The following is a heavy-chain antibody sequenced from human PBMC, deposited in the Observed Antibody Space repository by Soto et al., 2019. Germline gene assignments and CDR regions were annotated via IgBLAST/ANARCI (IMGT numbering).Heavy chain of an antibody. CDR1: GYTLTELS. CDR2: FDPEDGET. V-gene: IGHV1-24*01. J-gene: IGHJ4*02. CDR3: ATDLGGRYCSSTSCYGEDY. Sequence: GASVKVSCKFSGYTLTELSMYWVRQAPGKGLEWMGGFDPEDGETIYAQKFQGRVTMTEDTSTDTAYMELSSLRSEDTAVYYCATDLGGRYCSSTSCYGEDYWGQGTLVTVSS. D-gene: IGHD2-2*01.